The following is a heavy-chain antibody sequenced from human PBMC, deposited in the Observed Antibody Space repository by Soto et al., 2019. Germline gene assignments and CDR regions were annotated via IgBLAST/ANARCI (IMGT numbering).Heavy chain of an antibody. V-gene: IGHV3-30*18. CDR2: ISDDGINK. CDR1: GFTFSSYG. CDR3: AKGLYSSSWYVDH. Sequence: QVQLVESGGGVVQPGRSLRLSCAASGFTFSSYGMHWVRQAPGKGLEWVAVISDDGINKYYADSVKGRFTISRDNSKNTLYLQMTSLRAEDTAVYYCAKGLYSSSWYVDHWGQGTLVTVSS. J-gene: IGHJ4*02. D-gene: IGHD6-13*01.